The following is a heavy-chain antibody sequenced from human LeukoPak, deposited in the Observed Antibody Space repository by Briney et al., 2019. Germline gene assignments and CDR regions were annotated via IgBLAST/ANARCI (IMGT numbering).Heavy chain of an antibody. J-gene: IGHJ5*02. Sequence: ASVKVSCKASGYTFTSYGISWVRQAPGQGLEWMGRINPNSGGTNYAQKFQGRVTMTRDTSISTAYMELSRLRSDDTAVYYCASGGLALKFDPWGQGTLVTVSS. CDR3: ASGGLALKFDP. V-gene: IGHV1-2*06. CDR1: GYTFTSYG. CDR2: INPNSGGT. D-gene: IGHD1-26*01.